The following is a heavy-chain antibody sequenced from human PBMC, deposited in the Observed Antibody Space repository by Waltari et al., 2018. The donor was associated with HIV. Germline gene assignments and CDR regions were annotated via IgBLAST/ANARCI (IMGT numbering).Heavy chain of an antibody. J-gene: IGHJ5*01. CDR2: VYHNGNT. V-gene: IGHV4-4*02. Sequence: QVQLQESGPGLVKPSGTPSLTCTVPGASTTTTNWWTWVRQSPEKGLEWIVDVYHNGNTNYNPSLRTRLMFSADKSANQFSMKLTSVTAADTAIYFCARGEGGYSWSWYDSWGQGVLVTVSS. CDR3: ARGEGGYSWSWYDS. D-gene: IGHD3-16*01. CDR1: GASTTTTNW.